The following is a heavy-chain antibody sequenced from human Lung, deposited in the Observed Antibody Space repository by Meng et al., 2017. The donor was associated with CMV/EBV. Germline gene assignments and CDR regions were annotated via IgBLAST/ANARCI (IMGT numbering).Heavy chain of an antibody. Sequence: GGXXRLSCTASGFTFSTYDFHWVRQPTGKGLEWVSSIGTVGDTYSIGSVKGRFIISREDAKNSVYLQMNGLRDGDTGLYYCARARSPTHFDYWGQGALVTVSS. V-gene: IGHV3-13*01. CDR2: IGTVGDT. CDR1: GFTFSTYD. J-gene: IGHJ4*02. CDR3: ARARSPTHFDY.